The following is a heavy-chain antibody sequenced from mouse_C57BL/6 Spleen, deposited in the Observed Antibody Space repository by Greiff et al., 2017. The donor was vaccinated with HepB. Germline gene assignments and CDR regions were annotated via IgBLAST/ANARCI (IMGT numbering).Heavy chain of an antibody. CDR1: GFSLTSYG. CDR2: IWSDGST. CDR3: ARHRPNWDYYAMDY. D-gene: IGHD4-1*01. Sequence: VHLVESGPGLVAPSQSLSITCTVSGFSLTSYGVHWVRQPPGKGLEWLVVIWSDGSTTYNSALKSRLSISKDNSKSQVFLKMNSLQTDDTAMYYCARHRPNWDYYAMDYWGQGTSVTVSS. J-gene: IGHJ4*01. V-gene: IGHV2-6-1*01.